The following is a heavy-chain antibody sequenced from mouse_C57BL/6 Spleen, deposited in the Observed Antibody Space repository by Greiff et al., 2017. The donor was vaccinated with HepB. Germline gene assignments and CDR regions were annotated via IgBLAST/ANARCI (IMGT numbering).Heavy chain of an antibody. CDR3: ARFHYGRYYAMDY. V-gene: IGHV1-26*01. J-gene: IGHJ4*01. D-gene: IGHD1-2*01. Sequence: EVQLQQSGPELVKPGASVKISCKASGYTFTDYYMNWVKQSHGKSLEWIGDINPNNGGTSYNQKFKGKATLTVDKSSSTAYMELRSLTSEDSAVYYCARFHYGRYYAMDYWGQGTSVTVSS. CDR1: GYTFTDYY. CDR2: INPNNGGT.